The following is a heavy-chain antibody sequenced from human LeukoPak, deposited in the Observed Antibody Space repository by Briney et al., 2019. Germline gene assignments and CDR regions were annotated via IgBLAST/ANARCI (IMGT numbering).Heavy chain of an antibody. CDR1: GYTFTGYY. V-gene: IGHV1-46*01. D-gene: IGHD7-27*01. CDR2: INPSSGST. Sequence: ASVKVSCKASGYTFTGYYMYWVRQAPGQGLEWMGIINPSSGSTSYAQKFQDRVKMTRDTSRSTVYMELSSLRSEDTAVYYCARRAGDHYYFDYWGQGTLVTVSS. CDR3: ARRAGDHYYFDY. J-gene: IGHJ4*02.